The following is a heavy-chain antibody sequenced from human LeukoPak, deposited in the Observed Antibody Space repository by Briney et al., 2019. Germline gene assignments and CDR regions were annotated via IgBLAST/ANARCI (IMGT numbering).Heavy chain of an antibody. V-gene: IGHV4-31*01. CDR2: IFYSGGT. CDR1: GGSIRSGGYY. Sequence: SETLSLTCTVSGGSIRSGGYYWTWIRQHPGKGLEWIGYIFYSGGTYFNPSLKSQISISVDTSKNQFSLKLSSVTAADTAVYYCARVEGTSIEGYFNYWGQGTLVTVSS. J-gene: IGHJ4*02. CDR3: ARVEGTSIEGYFNY. D-gene: IGHD2-21*01.